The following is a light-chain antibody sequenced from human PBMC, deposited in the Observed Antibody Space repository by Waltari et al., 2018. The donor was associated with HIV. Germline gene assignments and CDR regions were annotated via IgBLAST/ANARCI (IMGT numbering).Light chain of an antibody. CDR2: EVS. Sequence: QSALTQPASVSGSPGQSITISCTGTSSDVGGYNYVSRYQQHPGKAPKLMIYEVSNRPSGVSNRFSGSKSGNTASLTISGLQAEDEADYYCSSYTSSSLVFGGGTKLTVL. CDR1: SSDVGGYNY. CDR3: SSYTSSSLV. J-gene: IGLJ2*01. V-gene: IGLV2-14*01.